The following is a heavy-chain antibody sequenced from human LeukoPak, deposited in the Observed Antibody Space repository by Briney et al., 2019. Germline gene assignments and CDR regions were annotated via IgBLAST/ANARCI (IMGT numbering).Heavy chain of an antibody. CDR3: ARGYHYYYYYYMDV. Sequence: SETLSLTCAVYGGSFSGYYWSWIHQPPGKGLEWMGEINHSGSTNYNPSLKSRVTISVDTSKNQCSLKLSSVTAADTAVYYCARGYHYYYYYYMDVWGKGTTVTVSS. CDR2: INHSGST. J-gene: IGHJ6*03. CDR1: GGSFSGYY. D-gene: IGHD2-2*02. V-gene: IGHV4-34*01.